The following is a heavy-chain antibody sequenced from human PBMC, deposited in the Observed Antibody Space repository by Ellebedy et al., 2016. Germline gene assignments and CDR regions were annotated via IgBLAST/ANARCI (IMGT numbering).Heavy chain of an antibody. CDR1: GFTFSSYS. D-gene: IGHD2-21*02. V-gene: IGHV3-21*01. CDR2: ISSSSSYI. CDR3: ARGCRGGDCYPIY. Sequence: GGSLRLSCAASGFTFSSYSMNWVRQAPGKGLEWVSSISSSSSYIYYAASVKGRFTITRDNAKNSLYLQMNSLRAEDTAVYYCARGCRGGDCYPIYWGQGTLVTVSS. J-gene: IGHJ4*02.